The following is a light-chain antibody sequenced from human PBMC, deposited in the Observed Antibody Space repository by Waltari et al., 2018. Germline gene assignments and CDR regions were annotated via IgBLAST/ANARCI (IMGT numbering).Light chain of an antibody. V-gene: IGKV1-9*01. Sequence: PLTQSQPSLSVSVGDRVTITCRASQGISSYLALYQQKPGKAPKLLIYAASTLQSGVPSRFSGSGSGTGFTLTISSLQPEDFATYYCQQLNTYPLTFGPGTKVDIK. CDR2: AAS. CDR3: QQLNTYPLT. CDR1: QGISSY. J-gene: IGKJ3*01.